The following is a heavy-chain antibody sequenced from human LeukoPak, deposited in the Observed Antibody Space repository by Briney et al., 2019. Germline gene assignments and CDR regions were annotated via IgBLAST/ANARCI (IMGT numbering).Heavy chain of an antibody. CDR2: IIPIFGTA. Sequence: SVKVSCKASGGTFSSYAISWVRQASGQELEWMGGIIPIFGTANYAQKFQGRVAITTDESTSTAYMELSSLRSEDTAVYYCARSPPYYYYYMDVWGKGTTVTVSS. V-gene: IGHV1-69*05. CDR3: ARSPPYYYYYMDV. CDR1: GGTFSSYA. J-gene: IGHJ6*03.